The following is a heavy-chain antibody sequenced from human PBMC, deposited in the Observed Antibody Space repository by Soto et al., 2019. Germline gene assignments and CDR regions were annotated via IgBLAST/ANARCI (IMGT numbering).Heavy chain of an antibody. J-gene: IGHJ3*02. CDR1: GGSISSGGYS. CDR2: IYHSGST. V-gene: IGHV4-30-2*01. Sequence: PLETLSLTCAVSGGSISSGGYSWSWIRQPPGKGLEWIVYIYHSGSTYYNPSLKSRVTISVDRSKNQFSLKLSSVTAADTAVYYCARSPREPLLRWYTGHAFDIWGQGTMVTVSS. D-gene: IGHD4-17*01. CDR3: ARSPREPLLRWYTGHAFDI.